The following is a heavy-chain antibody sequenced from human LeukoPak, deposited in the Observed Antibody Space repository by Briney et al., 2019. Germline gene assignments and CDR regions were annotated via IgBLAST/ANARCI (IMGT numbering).Heavy chain of an antibody. CDR3: ARGGGRLLHSAGVGGWMDV. CDR2: ISGSGGSA. Sequence: GGSLRRSWEGTHPTFSIPAMKRLSQAPGKGLEWVSGISGSGGSAVYAGSVRGRFTFSRDNSKNTLLLQMNSLRAEDTAVYFCARGGGRLLHSAGVGGWMDVWGKGTTVTVSS. CDR1: HPTFSIPA. J-gene: IGHJ6*04. V-gene: IGHV3-23*01. D-gene: IGHD6-13*01.